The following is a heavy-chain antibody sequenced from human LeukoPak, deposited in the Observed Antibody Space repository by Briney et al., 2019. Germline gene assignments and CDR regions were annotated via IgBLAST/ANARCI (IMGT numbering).Heavy chain of an antibody. Sequence: ASVKVSCKAFGYTFTSNYMHWVRQAPGQGPEWMGVISPSGGSTTYAQKFQGRVTLTRDMSTSTDYLELSSLRSEDTAVYYCARGLDGYNLKVFDYWGQGTLVTVSS. J-gene: IGHJ4*02. CDR1: GYTFTSNY. CDR2: ISPSGGST. D-gene: IGHD5-24*01. V-gene: IGHV1-46*01. CDR3: ARGLDGYNLKVFDY.